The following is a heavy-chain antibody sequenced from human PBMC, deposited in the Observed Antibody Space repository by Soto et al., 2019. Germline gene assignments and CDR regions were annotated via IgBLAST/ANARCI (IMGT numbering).Heavy chain of an antibody. CDR2: IYYSGST. CDR3: ARTHGSGWGAFDI. J-gene: IGHJ3*02. D-gene: IGHD3-10*01. Sequence: PSETLSLTCAVDGGSFSGYYWSWIRQPPGKGLEWIGYIYYSGSTNYNPSLRSRVTISVDTSKNQFSLKLSSVTAADTAVYYCARTHGSGWGAFDIWGQGTMVPVSS. V-gene: IGHV4-34*11. CDR1: GGSFSGYY.